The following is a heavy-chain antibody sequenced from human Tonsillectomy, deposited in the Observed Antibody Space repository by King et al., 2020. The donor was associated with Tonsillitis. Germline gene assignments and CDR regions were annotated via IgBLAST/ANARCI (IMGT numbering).Heavy chain of an antibody. J-gene: IGHJ4*02. CDR1: GFTFSSYG. Sequence: QVQLVESGGGVVQPGRSLRLSCAASGFTFSSYGMHWVRQAPGKGLEWVAVISYDGSNKYYADSVKGRFTISRDNSKNTLYLQMNSLRAEDTAVYYCAKDNTVAGTGYFDYWGQGTLVTVSS. V-gene: IGHV3-30*18. CDR2: ISYDGSNK. D-gene: IGHD6-13*01. CDR3: AKDNTVAGTGYFDY.